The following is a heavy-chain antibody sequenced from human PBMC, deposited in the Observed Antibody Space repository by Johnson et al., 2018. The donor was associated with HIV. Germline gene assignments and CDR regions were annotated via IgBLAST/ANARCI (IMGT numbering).Heavy chain of an antibody. CDR3: ARSSTVVTPHDI. CDR1: GFTVSSNY. D-gene: IGHD4-23*01. Sequence: VQLVESGGDLVQPGGSLRLSCAASGFTVSSNYMSWVRQAPGKGLEWVSVIYSGGSTYYADSVKGRFTISSDNSKNTLYLQMNSLRAEDTAVYYCARSSTVVTPHDIWGQGTMVTVSS. V-gene: IGHV3-66*02. J-gene: IGHJ3*02. CDR2: IYSGGST.